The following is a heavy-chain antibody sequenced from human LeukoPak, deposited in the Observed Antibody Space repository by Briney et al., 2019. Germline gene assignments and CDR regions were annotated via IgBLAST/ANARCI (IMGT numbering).Heavy chain of an antibody. J-gene: IGHJ4*02. CDR1: EFTFSRYS. D-gene: IGHD5-18*01. CDR2: ISSSSSYI. V-gene: IGHV3-21*01. CDR3: ARDYVWSYGHHPFDY. Sequence: PGGSLRLSCAASEFTFSRYSMNWVRQAPGKGLEWVSSISSSSSYIYYADSVKGRFTISRDNAKNSLYLQMNSLRAEDAAVYYCARDYVWSYGHHPFDYWGQGTLVTVSS.